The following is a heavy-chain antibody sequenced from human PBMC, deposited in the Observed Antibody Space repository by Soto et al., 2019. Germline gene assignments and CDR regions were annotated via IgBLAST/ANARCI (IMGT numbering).Heavy chain of an antibody. CDR3: ARYCISTSCYLNWFDP. D-gene: IGHD2-2*01. Sequence: PGESLKISCKGSGYSFTSYWIGWVRQMPGKGLEWMGIIYPGDSDTRYSPSFQGQVTISADKSISTAYLQWSSLKASDTAMYYCARYCISTSCYLNWFDPWGQGTLVTVSS. CDR2: IYPGDSDT. J-gene: IGHJ5*02. V-gene: IGHV5-51*01. CDR1: GYSFTSYW.